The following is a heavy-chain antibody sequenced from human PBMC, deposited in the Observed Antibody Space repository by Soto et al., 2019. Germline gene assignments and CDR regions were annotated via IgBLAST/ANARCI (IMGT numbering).Heavy chain of an antibody. CDR2: IYYSGST. CDR1: GGSISSGGYY. J-gene: IGHJ4*02. CDR3: ARDQGPGGSSSEYYFDY. V-gene: IGHV4-31*03. Sequence: QVQLQESGPGLVKPSQTLSLTCTVSGGSISSGGYYWSWIRQHPGKGLEWIGYIYYSGSTYYNPSLKSRVTISVDTSKNQFSLKLSSVTAANTAVYYCARDQGPGGSSSEYYFDYWGQGTLVTVSS. D-gene: IGHD6-6*01.